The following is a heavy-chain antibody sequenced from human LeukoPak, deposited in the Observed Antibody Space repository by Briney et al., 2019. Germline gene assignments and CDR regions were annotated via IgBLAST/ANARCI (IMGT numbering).Heavy chain of an antibody. CDR3: AREGDLPEGPFDP. J-gene: IGHJ5*02. CDR1: GYTFTIYG. D-gene: IGHD3-16*01. V-gene: IGHV1-18*01. CDR2: ISAYSGNT. Sequence: ASVTVSFTASGYTFTIYGISRVRQAPGQGLEWMGWISAYSGNTNYAQTLSGKVPMTTDTSTSTAYMELRSLRSDDTAVYYCAREGDLPEGPFDPWGQGTLVTVSS.